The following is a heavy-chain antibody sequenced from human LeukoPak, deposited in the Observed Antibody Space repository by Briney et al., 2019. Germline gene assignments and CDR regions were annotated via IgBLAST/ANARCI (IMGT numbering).Heavy chain of an antibody. CDR3: ARESQYGVYDY. Sequence: GGSLRLSCAASGFTFSTYAMTWVRQGPGKGLEWVSSISSSSSYIYYADSVKGRFTISRDNAKNSLYLQMNSLRAEDTAVYYCARESQYGVYDYWGQGTLVTVSS. CDR2: ISSSSSYI. J-gene: IGHJ4*02. D-gene: IGHD2-8*01. CDR1: GFTFSTYA. V-gene: IGHV3-21*01.